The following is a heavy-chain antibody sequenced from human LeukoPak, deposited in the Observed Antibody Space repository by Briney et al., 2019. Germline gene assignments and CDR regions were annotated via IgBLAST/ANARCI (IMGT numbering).Heavy chain of an antibody. J-gene: IGHJ4*02. CDR1: GFTFSSYA. D-gene: IGHD5-24*01. CDR2: ISYDGSNK. V-gene: IGHV3-30*04. Sequence: PGGSLRLSCAASGFTFSSYAMHWVRQAPGKGLEWVAVISYDGSNKYYADSVKGRFTISRDNSKNTLYLQMNSLRAEDTAVYYCAKVVIKARMRDGPLDYWGQGTLVTVSS. CDR3: AKVVIKARMRDGPLDY.